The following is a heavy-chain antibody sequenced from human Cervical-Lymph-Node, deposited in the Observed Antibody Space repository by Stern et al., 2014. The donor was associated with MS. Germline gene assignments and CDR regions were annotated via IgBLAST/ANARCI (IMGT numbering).Heavy chain of an antibody. CDR3: TRVFGGFADY. CDR1: GDSISSYF. D-gene: IGHD3-10*02. V-gene: IGHV4-59*07. CDR2: VHYRGST. Sequence: DQLVESGPGLVKPSDTLSLICTVTGDSISSYFWGWIRQPPGKGLEWIGNVHYRGSTNYNPSFKSRVAISFDTSKTQFSLSLTSVTAADTAVYFCTRVFGGFADYWGQGTLVTVSS. J-gene: IGHJ4*02.